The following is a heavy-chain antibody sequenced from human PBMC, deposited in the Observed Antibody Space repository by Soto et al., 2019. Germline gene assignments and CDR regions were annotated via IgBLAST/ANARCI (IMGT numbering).Heavy chain of an antibody. J-gene: IGHJ6*02. Sequence: QEHLQESGPGLVKPSETLSLTCTVSGGSISTYYWSWIRQPPGKGLEWIGYIYFSGSTNYHPSLKSRVTISVDTSKNKFSLKLGSVTAADTAVYYCARVGILTGYYKGLDVWGQGTTVTVSS. CDR2: IYFSGST. CDR1: GGSISTYY. V-gene: IGHV4-59*01. D-gene: IGHD3-9*01. CDR3: ARVGILTGYYKGLDV.